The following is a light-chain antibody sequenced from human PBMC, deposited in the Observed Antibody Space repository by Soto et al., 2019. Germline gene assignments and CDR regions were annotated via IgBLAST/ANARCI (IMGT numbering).Light chain of an antibody. J-gene: IGLJ1*01. CDR2: EVS. Sequence: QSVLTQPASVSGSPGQSITISCTGTSGDVGVYKFVSWYQQHTGKAPKLIIYEVSNRPSGVSTRFSGSMSGNTASLTISGLQAEDEADYYCGSYTGTIYVFGTGTKVTVL. CDR1: SGDVGVYKF. V-gene: IGLV2-14*01. CDR3: GSYTGTIYV.